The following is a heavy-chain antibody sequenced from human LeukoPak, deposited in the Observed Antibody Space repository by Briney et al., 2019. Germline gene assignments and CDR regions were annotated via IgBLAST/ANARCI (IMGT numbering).Heavy chain of an antibody. CDR2: INPNSGGT. CDR1: GYTFTGYY. J-gene: IGHJ5*02. D-gene: IGHD1-26*01. CDR3: ARAPYSGRGFDP. V-gene: IGHV1-2*06. Sequence: ASVKVSCKASGYTFTGYYMHWVRQAPGQGLWWMGRINPNSGGTNYAQKFQGRVTMTRDTSISTAYMELSRLRSDDTAVYYCARAPYSGRGFDPWGQGTLVTVSS.